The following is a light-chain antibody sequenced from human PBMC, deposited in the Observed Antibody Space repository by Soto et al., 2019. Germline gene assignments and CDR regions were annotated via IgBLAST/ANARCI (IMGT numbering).Light chain of an antibody. CDR1: HSVLYSSNNKNY. CDR3: QQFGSSPGR. Sequence: DIAMTQSPDALAFSLGPRSTINCNSIHSVLYSSNNKNYLAWFQQRPGQAPRLLIFATSRRATDIPDRFGGSGSGTEFSRALWRVGVEDCALYYCQQFGSSPGRVGEGTKVDIK. J-gene: IGKJ1*01. V-gene: IGKV4-1*01. CDR2: ATS.